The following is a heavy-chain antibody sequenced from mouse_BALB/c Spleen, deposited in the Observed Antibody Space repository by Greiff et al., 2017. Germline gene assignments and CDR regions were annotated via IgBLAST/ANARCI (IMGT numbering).Heavy chain of an antibody. Sequence: QVQLQQSGAELMKPGASVKISCKATGYTFSSYWIEWVKQRPGHGLEWIGEILPGSGSTNYNEKFKGKATFTADTSSNTAYMQLSSLTSEDSAVYYCAGGTTGYYYAMDYWGQGTSVTVSS. CDR3: AGGTTGYYYAMDY. V-gene: IGHV1-9*01. CDR1: GYTFSSYW. CDR2: ILPGSGST. J-gene: IGHJ4*01. D-gene: IGHD2-12*01.